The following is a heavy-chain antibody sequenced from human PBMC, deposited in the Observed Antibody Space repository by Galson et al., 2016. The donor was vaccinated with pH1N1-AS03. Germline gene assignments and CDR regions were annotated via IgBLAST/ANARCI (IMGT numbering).Heavy chain of an antibody. Sequence: ETLSLTCTVSGGSISSSSYYWGWIRQPPGKGLEWNGSIYCSGSTYYNPSLKSRVTISVDTSKNQFSLKLSSVTAADTAVYYCARRVYGDYVNWFDPWGQGTLVTVSS. CDR1: GGSISSSSYY. D-gene: IGHD4-17*01. CDR3: ARRVYGDYVNWFDP. V-gene: IGHV4-39*01. J-gene: IGHJ5*02. CDR2: IYCSGST.